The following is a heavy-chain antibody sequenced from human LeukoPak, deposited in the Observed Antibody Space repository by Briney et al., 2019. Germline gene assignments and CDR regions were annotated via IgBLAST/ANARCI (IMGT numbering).Heavy chain of an antibody. D-gene: IGHD4-11*01. CDR2: ISHSGST. Sequence: PSETLSLTCTLSGDSLDDSYWRWVRPSPGKGLEWIGYISHSGSTNYNPSLKSRVTISLGTSKNQFSLSLRSVTAADTAVYSCATMTTVTMCSYYFDSWGQGTLVTVS. J-gene: IGHJ4*02. CDR3: ATMTTVTMCSYYFDS. V-gene: IGHV4-59*01. CDR1: GDSLDDSY.